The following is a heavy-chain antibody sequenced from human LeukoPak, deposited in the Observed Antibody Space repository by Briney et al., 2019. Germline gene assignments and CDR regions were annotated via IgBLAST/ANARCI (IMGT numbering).Heavy chain of an antibody. V-gene: IGHV1-69*04. CDR1: GYTFTSYG. Sequence: ASVKVSCKASGYTFTSYGISWVRQAPGQGLEWMGRIIPMLGTVNYAQKFQGRVTIIADKFTSTAYMELSSLRSEDTAVYYCARDQKVGATPYFGMDVWGQGTTVTVSS. CDR2: IIPMLGTV. CDR3: ARDQKVGATPYFGMDV. J-gene: IGHJ6*02. D-gene: IGHD1-26*01.